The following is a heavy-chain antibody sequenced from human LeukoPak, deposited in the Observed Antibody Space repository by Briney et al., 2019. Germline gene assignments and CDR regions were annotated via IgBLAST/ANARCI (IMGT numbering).Heavy chain of an antibody. CDR1: GFTFSNYA. V-gene: IGHV3-23*01. J-gene: IGHJ4*02. Sequence: GGSLRLSCAASGFTFSNYAMSWVRQAPGKGLEWVSGLSGSGGSTYYADSVKGRFTISRDNSKNTPYLQMNSLRAEDTAVYYCAKDLVGCTGTTCYLAFDYWGQGTLVTVSS. CDR2: LSGSGGST. CDR3: AKDLVGCTGTTCYLAFDY. D-gene: IGHD2-2*01.